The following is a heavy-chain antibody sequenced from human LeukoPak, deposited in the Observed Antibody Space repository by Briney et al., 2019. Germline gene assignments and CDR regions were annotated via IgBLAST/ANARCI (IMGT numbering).Heavy chain of an antibody. D-gene: IGHD3-10*01. J-gene: IGHJ4*02. V-gene: IGHV3-23*01. CDR3: ATIITMVRGVRDY. CDR1: GFTFGSYA. CDR2: ISGSGGST. Sequence: GGSLRLSCAASGFTFGSYAMSWVRQAPGKGLEWVSAISGSGGSTYYADSVKGRFTISRDNSKNTLYLQMNSLRAEDTAVYYCATIITMVRGVRDYWGQGTLVTVSS.